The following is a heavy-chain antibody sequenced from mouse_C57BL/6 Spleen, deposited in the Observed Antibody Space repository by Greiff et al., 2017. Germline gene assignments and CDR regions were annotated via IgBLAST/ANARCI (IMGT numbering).Heavy chain of an antibody. CDR3: ERRYGNYYFDY. CDR1: GYTFTSSW. CDR2: IDPSDSYT. V-gene: IGHV1-69*01. J-gene: IGHJ2*01. Sequence: QVQLQQPGAELVMPGASVKLSCKASGYTFTSSWMHWVKQRPGQGLEWIGEIDPSDSYTNYNQKFKGKSTLTVDKSSSTAYMQLSSLTSEDSAVXYCERRYGNYYFDYWGQGTTLTVSS. D-gene: IGHD2-1*01.